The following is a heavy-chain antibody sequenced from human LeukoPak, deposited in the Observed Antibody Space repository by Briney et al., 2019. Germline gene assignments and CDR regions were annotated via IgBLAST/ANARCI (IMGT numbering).Heavy chain of an antibody. J-gene: IGHJ4*02. CDR2: TSGSGGST. D-gene: IGHD3-10*01. V-gene: IGHV3-23*01. CDR3: AKDYYGSGSYRHFDQ. CDR1: GFTFSSHA. Sequence: PGGSLRLSCAASGFTFSSHAMSWVRQAPGKGLEWFSGTSGSGGSTYYADSVKGRFSISRDNSKNTLYLQMNSLRAEDTAVYYCAKDYYGSGSYRHFDQWGQGTLVTVSS.